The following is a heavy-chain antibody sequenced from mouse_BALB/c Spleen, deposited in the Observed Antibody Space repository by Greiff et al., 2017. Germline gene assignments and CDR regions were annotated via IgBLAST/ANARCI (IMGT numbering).Heavy chain of an antibody. CDR3: ARGGDDYDLPWFAY. V-gene: IGHV1-4*02. J-gene: IGHJ3*01. CDR1: GYTFTSYT. Sequence: VMLVESAAELARPGASVKMSCKASGYTFTSYTMHWVKQRPGQGLEWIGYINPSSGYTEYNQKFKDKTTLTADKSSSTAYMQLSSLTSEDSAVYYCARGGDDYDLPWFAYWGQGTLVTVSA. CDR2: INPSSGYT. D-gene: IGHD2-4*01.